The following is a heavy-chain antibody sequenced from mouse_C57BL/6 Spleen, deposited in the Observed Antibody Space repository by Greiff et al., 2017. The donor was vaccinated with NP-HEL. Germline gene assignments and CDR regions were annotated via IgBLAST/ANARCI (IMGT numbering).Heavy chain of an antibody. J-gene: IGHJ2*01. CDR1: GFSLTSYG. CDR3: ARMGRRGVDY. V-gene: IGHV2-2*01. CDR2: IWSGGST. Sequence: VKLQESGPGLVQPSQSLSITCTVSGFSLTSYGVHWVRQSPGKGLEWLGVIWSGGSTDYNAAFISRLSISKDNSKSQVFFKMNSLQADDTAIYYCARMGRRGVDYWGQGTTLTVSS.